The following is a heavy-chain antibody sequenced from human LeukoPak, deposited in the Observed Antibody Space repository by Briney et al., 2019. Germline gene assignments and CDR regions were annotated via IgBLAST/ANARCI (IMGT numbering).Heavy chain of an antibody. J-gene: IGHJ4*02. D-gene: IGHD4-23*01. CDR1: GFTFSSYG. Sequence: GSLRLSCAASGFTFSSYGMHWVRPAPGKGLEWVAVIWYDGSNKYYADSVKGRFTISRDNSKNTLYLQMNSLRAEDTAVYYCARNGGNGFDYWGQGTLVTVSS. CDR2: IWYDGSNK. V-gene: IGHV3-33*01. CDR3: ARNGGNGFDY.